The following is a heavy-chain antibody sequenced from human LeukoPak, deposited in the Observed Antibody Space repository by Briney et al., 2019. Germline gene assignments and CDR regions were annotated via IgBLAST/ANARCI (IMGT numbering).Heavy chain of an antibody. V-gene: IGHV1-2*02. CDR3: ARVQPPAITAAGPQTYYYYGMDV. CDR2: INPNTGDT. D-gene: IGHD6-13*01. CDR1: GYIFTDYY. Sequence: ASVKVSCKSSGYIFTDYYIHWVRQAPGQGLEWMGWINPNTGDTNSAQKFQGRVTMTRDRSISTAYMELSRLRSDDTALYYCARVQPPAITAAGPQTYYYYGMDVWGQGTTVTVSS. J-gene: IGHJ6*02.